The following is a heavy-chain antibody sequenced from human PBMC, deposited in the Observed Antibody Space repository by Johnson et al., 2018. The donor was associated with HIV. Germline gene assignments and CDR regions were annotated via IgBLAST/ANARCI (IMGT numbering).Heavy chain of an antibody. Sequence: VQLVESGGGLVQPGGSLRLPCAASGFPFSSYAMSWVRQAPGKGLEWVSAISGSGGSTYYADSVKGRFTISRDNSKNTLYRQMNSLRGEDTAVYYCARVTHSYGYWGDFDIWGQGTMVTVSS. CDR3: ARVTHSYGYWGDFDI. CDR2: ISGSGGST. CDR1: GFPFSSYA. D-gene: IGHD5-18*01. V-gene: IGHV3-23*04. J-gene: IGHJ3*02.